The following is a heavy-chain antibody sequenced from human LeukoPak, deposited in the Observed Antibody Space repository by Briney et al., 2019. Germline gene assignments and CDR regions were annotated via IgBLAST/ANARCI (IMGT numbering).Heavy chain of an antibody. CDR1: GYTFTSYG. V-gene: IGHV1-18*01. Sequence: ASVKVSCEASGYTFTSYGISWVRQAPGEGLEYMGRISAYDGTTSYAQKFQGRVTMTTDTSTGTAYMEVRTLRSDDTAVYYCARDSGGAPDYWGQGTLVTVSS. CDR2: ISAYDGTT. CDR3: ARDSGGAPDY. D-gene: IGHD1-26*01. J-gene: IGHJ4*02.